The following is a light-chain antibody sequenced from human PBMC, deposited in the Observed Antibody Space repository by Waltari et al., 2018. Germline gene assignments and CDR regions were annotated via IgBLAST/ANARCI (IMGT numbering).Light chain of an antibody. CDR3: MILHNNAVV. V-gene: IGLV5-45*01. Sequence: QAVLTHQASLSASPGASARLPSTLRSRINVATYQIYFYQRRQGRPLHFLLKYRVDSPIPQGAGVPRRSSGSIDTSANAGFLLISGLQSEDEADYYLMILHNNAVVFGGGTELTVL. CDR1: SRINVATYQ. J-gene: IGLJ2*01. CDR2: YRVDSPI.